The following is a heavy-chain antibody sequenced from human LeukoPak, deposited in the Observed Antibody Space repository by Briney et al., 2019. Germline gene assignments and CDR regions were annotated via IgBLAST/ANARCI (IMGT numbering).Heavy chain of an antibody. CDR1: ESTVSSNY. CDR3: ARLVNYGDWFDP. V-gene: IGHV3-53*01. CDR2: MYSDGTT. D-gene: IGHD3-16*01. Sequence: GGSLRLSCAASESTVSSNYMSWVRQAPGKGLEWASVMYSDGTTYYADSVKGRFTISRDDSKNTLYLHMNSLRVDDTATYYCARLVNYGDWFDPWGQGTLVTVSS. J-gene: IGHJ5*02.